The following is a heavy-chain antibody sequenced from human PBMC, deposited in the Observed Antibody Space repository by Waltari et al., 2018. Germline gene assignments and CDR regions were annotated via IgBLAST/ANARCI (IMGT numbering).Heavy chain of an antibody. CDR3: AKDEKYGDGYINFEY. Sequence: EVQLLESGGGLEQRGGSLRLSCAASGLTFNYAISGVRQGPGKGLEWVSTITGGGSAYDSHSVNGRFTISRDNSKTTLYLQMNSLSAEDPAIYYCAKDEKYGDGYINFEYCGHGTLLTVSS. CDR1: GLTFNYA. CDR2: ITGGGSA. D-gene: IGHD6-25*01. J-gene: IGHJ4*01. V-gene: IGHV3-23*01.